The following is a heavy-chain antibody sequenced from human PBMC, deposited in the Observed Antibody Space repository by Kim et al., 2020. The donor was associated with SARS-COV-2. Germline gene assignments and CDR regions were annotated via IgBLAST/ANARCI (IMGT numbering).Heavy chain of an antibody. V-gene: IGHV4-39*01. D-gene: IGHD6-13*01. J-gene: IGHJ5*02. CDR3: ASDQQLENWFDP. Sequence: YYNPSLKSRVTISVDTSKNQFSRKLSSVTAADTAVYYCASDQQLENWFDPWGQGTLVTVSS.